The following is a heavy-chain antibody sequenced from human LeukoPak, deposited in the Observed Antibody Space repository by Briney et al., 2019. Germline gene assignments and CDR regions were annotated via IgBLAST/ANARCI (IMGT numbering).Heavy chain of an antibody. CDR2: IIPIFGTA. CDR3: GAGMYSGSYYWFDP. CDR1: GYTFTGYY. J-gene: IGHJ5*02. V-gene: IGHV1-69*06. Sequence: SVKVSCKASGYTFTGYYIHWVRQAPGQGLEWMGGIIPIFGTANYAQKFQGRVTITADKSTSTAYMELSSLRSEDTAVYYCGAGMYSGSYYWFDPWGQGTLVTVSS. D-gene: IGHD1-26*01.